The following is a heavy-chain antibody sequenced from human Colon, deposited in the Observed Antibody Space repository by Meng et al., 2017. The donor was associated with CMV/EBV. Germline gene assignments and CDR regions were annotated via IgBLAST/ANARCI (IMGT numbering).Heavy chain of an antibody. V-gene: IGHV3-53*01. D-gene: IGHD3-22*01. J-gene: IGHJ3*01. Sequence: GESLKISCVVSGISVSGNYMTWVRQAPGKVLEWLSVIYSSGRTFYGDSAKGRFTISRDTSQNTVYLQMDTLRVEDTAMYYCARVSSAGLALDVWGQGTMVTVSS. CDR2: IYSSGRT. CDR1: GISVSGNY. CDR3: ARVSSAGLALDV.